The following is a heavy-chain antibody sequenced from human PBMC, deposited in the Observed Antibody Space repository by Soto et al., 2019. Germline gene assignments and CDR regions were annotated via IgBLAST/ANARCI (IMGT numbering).Heavy chain of an antibody. V-gene: IGHV4-30-4*01. CDR1: GGSISSGDHY. J-gene: IGHJ4*02. Sequence: PSETLSLTCTVSGGSISSGDHYWSWIRQAPGKGPEWIGYIYYRGNTYYNPSLKSRVTISVDTSKNQFSLKLSSVTAADTAVYYCARRSPRGSALWGKYYFDYWGQGTLVT. D-gene: IGHD3-16*01. CDR3: ARRSPRGSALWGKYYFDY. CDR2: IYYRGNT.